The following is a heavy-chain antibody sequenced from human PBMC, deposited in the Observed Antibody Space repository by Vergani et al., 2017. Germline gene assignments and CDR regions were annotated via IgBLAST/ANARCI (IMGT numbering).Heavy chain of an antibody. CDR1: GFTSSYYC. V-gene: IGHV3-30*03. CDR3: ATKSCGTPGCQIGYFRE. J-gene: IGHJ1*01. Sequence: QVHLVESGGGVVQPGRSLRLSCVVSGFTSSYYCMHWVRQAPGKGLEWVAVISYDGTQKYYADSVKGRFTISRDNSKSTLYLQMNSLRTEDTAVYYCATKSCGTPGCQIGYFREWGQGTLVHGSS. CDR2: ISYDGTQK. D-gene: IGHD1-1*01.